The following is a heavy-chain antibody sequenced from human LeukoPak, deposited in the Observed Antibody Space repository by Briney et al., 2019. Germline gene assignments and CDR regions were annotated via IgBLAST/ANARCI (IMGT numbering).Heavy chain of an antibody. D-gene: IGHD3-22*01. V-gene: IGHV1-18*01. J-gene: IGHJ4*02. Sequence: ASVKVSCKASGYTFTSYDINWVRQATGQGLEWMGWISAYNGNTNYAQKLQGRVTMTTDTSTSTAYMELRSLRSDDTAVYYCARDYYDSSGYYYSNYWGQGTLVTVSS. CDR3: ARDYYDSSGYYYSNY. CDR2: ISAYNGNT. CDR1: GYTFTSYD.